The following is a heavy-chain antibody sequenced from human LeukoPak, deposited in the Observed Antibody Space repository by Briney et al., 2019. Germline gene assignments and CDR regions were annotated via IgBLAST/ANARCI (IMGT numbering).Heavy chain of an antibody. CDR3: ARAGGYYGSGTFDY. Sequence: GASVKVSCKASGGTFSSYAISWVRQAPGRGLEWMGRIIPILGIANYAQKFQGRVTITADKSTSTAYMELSSLRSEDTAVYYCARAGGYYGSGTFDYWGQGTLVTVSS. V-gene: IGHV1-69*04. CDR2: IIPILGIA. CDR1: GGTFSSYA. J-gene: IGHJ4*02. D-gene: IGHD3-10*01.